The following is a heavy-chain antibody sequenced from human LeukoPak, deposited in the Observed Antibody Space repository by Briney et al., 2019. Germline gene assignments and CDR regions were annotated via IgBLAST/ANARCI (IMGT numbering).Heavy chain of an antibody. D-gene: IGHD6-19*01. CDR2: IYYSGNT. CDR3: ARLYSSGWNYFDY. V-gene: IGHV4-39*01. J-gene: IGHJ4*02. CDR1: GGSISSYY. Sequence: SETLSLTCTVSGGSISSYYWGWIRQRPGKGLEWIGSIYYSGNTYYNPSLKSRVTISVDTSKNQFSLKLSSVTAADTAVYYCARLYSSGWNYFDYWGQGTLVTVSS.